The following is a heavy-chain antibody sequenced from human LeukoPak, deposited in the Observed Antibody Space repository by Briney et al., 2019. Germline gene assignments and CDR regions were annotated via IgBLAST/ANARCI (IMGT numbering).Heavy chain of an antibody. CDR2: IRSKAYGGTT. D-gene: IGHD3-10*01. CDR3: TRPYYGSGSYYDYFDY. CDR1: GFTFSSYA. V-gene: IGHV3-49*04. J-gene: IGHJ4*02. Sequence: GGSLRLSCAASGFTFSSYAMSWVRQAPGKGLEWVGFIRSKAYGGTTEYAASVKGRFTISRDDSKSIAYLQMNSLKTEDTAVYYCTRPYYGSGSYYDYFDYWGQGTLVTVSS.